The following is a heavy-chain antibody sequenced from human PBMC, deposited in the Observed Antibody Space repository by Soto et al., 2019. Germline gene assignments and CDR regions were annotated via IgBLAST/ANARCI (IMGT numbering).Heavy chain of an antibody. CDR1: GFTFSSYW. Sequence: VGSLRLSCAASGFTFSSYWMSWVRQAPGKGLEWVANIKQDGSEKYYVDSVKGRFTISRDNAKNSLYLQMNSLRAEDTAVYYCARDTYYYDSSGYIDYYYYGMDVWGQGTTVTVSS. V-gene: IGHV3-7*03. CDR3: ARDTYYYDSSGYIDYYYYGMDV. J-gene: IGHJ6*02. CDR2: IKQDGSEK. D-gene: IGHD3-22*01.